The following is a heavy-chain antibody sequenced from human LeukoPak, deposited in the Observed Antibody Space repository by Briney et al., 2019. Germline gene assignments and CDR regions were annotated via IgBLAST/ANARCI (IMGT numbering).Heavy chain of an antibody. V-gene: IGHV4-59*01. CDR2: IYYSGST. D-gene: IGHD5-24*01. CDR3: ATSRDGSKVDY. Sequence: SETLSLTXTVSGGSISSYYWSWIRQPPGKGLEWIGYIYYSGSTNYNPSLKSRVTISVDTSKNQFSLKLSSVTAADTAVYYCATSRDGSKVDYWGQGTLVTVSS. CDR1: GGSISSYY. J-gene: IGHJ4*02.